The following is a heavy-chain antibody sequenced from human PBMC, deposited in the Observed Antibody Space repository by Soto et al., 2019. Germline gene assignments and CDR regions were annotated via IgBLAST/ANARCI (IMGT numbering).Heavy chain of an antibody. J-gene: IGHJ6*02. CDR1: GFTFSSYA. V-gene: IGHV3-21*01. D-gene: IGHD4-17*01. CDR3: ARVGTPGDYVPHLSHYYYYGMDV. CDR2: ISSSSSYI. Sequence: EVQLLESGGGLVQPGGSLRLSCAASGFTFSSYAMSWVRQAPGKGLEWVSAISSSSSYIYYADSVKGRFTISRDNAKNSLYLQMNSLRAEDTAVYYCARVGTPGDYVPHLSHYYYYGMDVWGQGTTVTVSS.